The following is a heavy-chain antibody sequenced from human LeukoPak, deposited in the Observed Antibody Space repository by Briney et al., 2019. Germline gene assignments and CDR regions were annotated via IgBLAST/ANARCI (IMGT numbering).Heavy chain of an antibody. D-gene: IGHD3-10*01. CDR2: IHYTGST. CDR3: ARTVGITMVRGVWWFDP. J-gene: IGHJ5*02. CDR1: GGSISSYY. Sequence: SETLSLTCTVSGGSISSYYWSWIRQSPGKGLECIGYIHYTGSTNYNPSLKSRVTISVDTSKNQFSLKLSSVTAADTAVYYCARTVGITMVRGVWWFDPWGQGTLVTVSS. V-gene: IGHV4-59*01.